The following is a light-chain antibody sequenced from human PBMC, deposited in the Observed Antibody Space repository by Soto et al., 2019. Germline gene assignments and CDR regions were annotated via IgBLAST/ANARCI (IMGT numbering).Light chain of an antibody. J-gene: IGKJ1*01. Sequence: DSPATLAVSPGDRSTLSCRASQSVNNNLAWYQQKLGQAPRVLIYGASSRATGIPDRFSGSGSGTDFTLTICRLEPEDFAVYYCQQDGTATTWTFAQGTKVDI. CDR2: GAS. CDR3: QQDGTATTWT. CDR1: QSVNNN. V-gene: IGKV3-20*01.